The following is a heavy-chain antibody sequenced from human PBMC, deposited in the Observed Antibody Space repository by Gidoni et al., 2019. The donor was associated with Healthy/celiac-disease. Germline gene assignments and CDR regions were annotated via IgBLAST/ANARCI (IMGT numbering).Heavy chain of an antibody. J-gene: IGHJ4*02. V-gene: IGHV4-39*01. CDR3: ASFYCSGGSCYTFDY. CDR2: IYYSGST. D-gene: IGHD2-15*01. Sequence: QLQLQESGPGLVTPSETLSLTCTVSGGSIGSSSYYWGWIRQPPGKGLEWIGSIYYSGSTYYNPSLKSRVTISVDTSKNQFSLKLSSVTAADTAVYYCASFYCSGGSCYTFDYWGQGTLVTVSS. CDR1: GGSIGSSSYY.